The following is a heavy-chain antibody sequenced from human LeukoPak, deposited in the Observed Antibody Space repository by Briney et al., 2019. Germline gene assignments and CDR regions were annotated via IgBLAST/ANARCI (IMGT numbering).Heavy chain of an antibody. CDR3: AKGNYYYGMDV. CDR2: ISYDGSNK. V-gene: IGHV3-30*18. CDR1: GFTLSSYG. Sequence: GGSLRLSCAASGFTLSSYGMHWVRQAPGKGLEWVAVISYDGSNKYYADSVKGRFTISRDNSKNTLYLQMNSLRAEDTAVYYCAKGNYYYGMDVWGQGTTVTVSS. J-gene: IGHJ6*02.